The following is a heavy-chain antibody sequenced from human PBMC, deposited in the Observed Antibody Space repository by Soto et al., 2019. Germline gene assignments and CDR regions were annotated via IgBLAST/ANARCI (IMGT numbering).Heavy chain of an antibody. J-gene: IGHJ4*02. Sequence: SETLSLTCTVSGGSISSGGYYWSWIRQHPGKGLEWIGYIYYSGSTYYNPSLKSRVTISVDTSKNQFSLKLSSVTAADTAVYYCARSDDFWSGYPYFDYWGQGTLVTVSS. CDR2: IYYSGST. CDR3: ARSDDFWSGYPYFDY. V-gene: IGHV4-31*03. D-gene: IGHD3-3*01. CDR1: GGSISSGGYY.